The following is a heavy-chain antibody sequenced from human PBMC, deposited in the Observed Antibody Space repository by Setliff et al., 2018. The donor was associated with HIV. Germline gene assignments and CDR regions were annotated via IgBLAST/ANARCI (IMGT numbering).Heavy chain of an antibody. V-gene: IGHV3-49*04. CDR1: GFTFGDHG. J-gene: IGHJ6*03. CDR3: GRLRGYSFGLASYYYYYMDV. Sequence: GGSLRLSCTTSGFTFGDHGVSWVRQAPGKGLEWVGFIGSRTYGGTTEYAASVKGRFTISRDDSKSIAFLQMYSLKTEDTAVYYCGRLRGYSFGLASYYYYYMDVWGKGTTVTVSS. CDR2: IGSRTYGGTT. D-gene: IGHD5-18*01.